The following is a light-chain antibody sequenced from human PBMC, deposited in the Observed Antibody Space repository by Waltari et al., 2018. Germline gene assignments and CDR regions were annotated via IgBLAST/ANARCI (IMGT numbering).Light chain of an antibody. CDR3: ASWDESHYV. Sequence: QSVLTQPPSASETPGQRVIISCSGSIPNLGSNYLYWYQQLPGTAPKLLIYRNNQRPSGVPDRFSGSKSGTPASLAISGLRSEDEGVYYCASWDESHYVFGSGTRVTVV. V-gene: IGLV1-47*01. CDR1: IPNLGSNY. CDR2: RNN. J-gene: IGLJ1*01.